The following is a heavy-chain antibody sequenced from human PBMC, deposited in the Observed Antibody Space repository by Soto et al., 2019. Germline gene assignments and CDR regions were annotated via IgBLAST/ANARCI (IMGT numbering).Heavy chain of an antibody. D-gene: IGHD5-12*01. V-gene: IGHV3-33*01. CDR1: GFTFSSYG. CDR2: IWYDGSNK. J-gene: IGHJ4*02. CDR3: ARTRGYSGYFFDY. Sequence: GGSLRLSCAPSGFTFSSYGMHWARQAPGKGLEWVAVIWYDGSNKVYADSVKGRFTISRDNSKNTLYLQMNSLRAEDTAVYYCARTRGYSGYFFDYWGQGTLVTVSS.